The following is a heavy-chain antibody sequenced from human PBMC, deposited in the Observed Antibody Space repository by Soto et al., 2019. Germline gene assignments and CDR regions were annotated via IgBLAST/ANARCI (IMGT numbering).Heavy chain of an antibody. D-gene: IGHD1-20*01. J-gene: IGHJ6*03. CDR3: ARDITGTVYMDV. V-gene: IGHV4-39*02. CDR1: GGSISSSSYY. Sequence: SETLSLTCTVSGGSISSSSYYWGWIRQPPGKGLEWIGSIYYSGSTYYNPSLKSRVTISVDTSKNQFSLKLSSVTAADTAVYYCARDITGTVYMDVWGKGTTVPVSS. CDR2: IYYSGST.